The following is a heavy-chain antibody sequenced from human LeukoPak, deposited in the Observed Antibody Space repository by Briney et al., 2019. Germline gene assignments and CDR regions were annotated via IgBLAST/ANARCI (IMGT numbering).Heavy chain of an antibody. CDR2: ISWNSGSI. CDR1: GFTFDDYA. J-gene: IGHJ6*02. V-gene: IGHV3-9*01. Sequence: GGSLRLSCAASGFTFDDYAMHWVRQAPGKGLEWVSGISWNSGSIGYADSVKGRFTISRDNAKNSLYLQVNSLRAEDTALYYCAKDVHLGYCSSTSCYDLGYYYYGMDVWGQGTTVTVSS. CDR3: AKDVHLGYCSSTSCYDLGYYYYGMDV. D-gene: IGHD2-2*01.